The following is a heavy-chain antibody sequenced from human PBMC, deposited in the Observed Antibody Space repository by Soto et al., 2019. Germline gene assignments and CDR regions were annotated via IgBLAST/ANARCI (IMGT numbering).Heavy chain of an antibody. D-gene: IGHD5-18*01. Sequence: QVHLGESGGGVVQPGRSLRLSCTASGFTFSGYGMHWVRQAPGKGLEWVAVISYEGSTQYYAESVKGRFTIPRDNSKNTLYLQMNSLRLEDTGVYYCAKDEGWRIQLWLGSYGLDVWGHGTTVTVSS. CDR1: GFTFSGYG. J-gene: IGHJ6*02. CDR2: ISYEGSTQ. V-gene: IGHV3-30*18. CDR3: AKDEGWRIQLWLGSYGLDV.